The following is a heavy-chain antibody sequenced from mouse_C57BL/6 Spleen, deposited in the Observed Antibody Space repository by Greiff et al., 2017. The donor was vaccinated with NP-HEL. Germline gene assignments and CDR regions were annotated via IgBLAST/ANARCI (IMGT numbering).Heavy chain of an antibody. CDR3: ERHEEGCYYGSSSWYFDV. D-gene: IGHD1-1*01. V-gene: IGHV1-62-2*01. J-gene: IGHJ1*03. Sequence: QVQLKESGAELVKPGASVKLSCKASGYTFTESSIHWVKQRPGQGLEWIGWFYPGSGSIKYNEKFKDKATLTADKSSSTAYMQLSRLTSEDSAVYFCERHEEGCYYGSSSWYFDVWGKGTTVTVSS. CDR1: GYTFTESS. CDR2: FYPGSGSI.